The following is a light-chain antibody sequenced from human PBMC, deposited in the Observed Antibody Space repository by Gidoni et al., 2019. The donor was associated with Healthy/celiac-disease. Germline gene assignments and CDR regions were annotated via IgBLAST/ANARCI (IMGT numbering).Light chain of an antibody. CDR2: DNN. CDR3: GTWDSSLSAGV. Sequence: QSVLTQPPSVSAAPGQKVPISCPGSSSNIGNTYVSWYQQLPGTAPKLLIYDNNKRPSGIPDRFSGSKSGTSATLGITGLQTGDEADYYCGTWDSSLSAGVFGGGTKLTVL. J-gene: IGLJ3*02. V-gene: IGLV1-51*01. CDR1: SSNIGNTY.